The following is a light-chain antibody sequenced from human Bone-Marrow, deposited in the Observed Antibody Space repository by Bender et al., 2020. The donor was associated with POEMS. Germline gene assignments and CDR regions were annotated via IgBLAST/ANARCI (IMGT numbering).Light chain of an antibody. Sequence: SYVLTQPPSVSVAPGKTATITCGANNIGSVHWYQQRPGQAPVLVVYDNSDRPSGIPERFSGFKSGNTATLTISRVEAGDEADYYCQVWDSNSDHPYVFGTGTKVTVL. CDR2: DNS. V-gene: IGLV3-21*03. CDR1: NIGS. CDR3: QVWDSNSDHPYV. J-gene: IGLJ1*01.